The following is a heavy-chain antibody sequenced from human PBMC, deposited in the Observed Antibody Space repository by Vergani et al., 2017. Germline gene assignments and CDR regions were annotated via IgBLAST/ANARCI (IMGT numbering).Heavy chain of an antibody. CDR2: ISGSGGST. CDR1: GFTFNHYA. CDR3: AKANPRNSXYDYLYYYHAMDV. D-gene: IGHD5-12*01. V-gene: IGHV3-23*01. Sequence: EVQLLESGGDLVQPGGSLRLSCAASGFTFNHYAMNWVRQAPGKGLEWVSGISGSGGSTYYAGSVKGRFTISRDSSQNTLYLQMNSLSAGDTAVYYCAKANPRNSXYDYLYYYHAMDVWCQGTTVTVSS. J-gene: IGHJ6*02.